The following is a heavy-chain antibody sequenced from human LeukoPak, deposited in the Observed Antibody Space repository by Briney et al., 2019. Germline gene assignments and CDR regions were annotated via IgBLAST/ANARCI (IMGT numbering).Heavy chain of an antibody. J-gene: IGHJ4*02. CDR2: VYRSGTT. CDR3: ARENWVFDY. D-gene: IGHD7-27*01. V-gene: IGHV4-38-2*02. Sequence: SETLSLTCVVYGYSISSGYHWGWIRQPPGKGLEWIGSVYRSGTTYYDPSLKSRVTISVDTSKNQISLKVRSVTAADTAMYYCARENWVFDYWGQGTLVTVSS. CDR1: GYSISSGYH.